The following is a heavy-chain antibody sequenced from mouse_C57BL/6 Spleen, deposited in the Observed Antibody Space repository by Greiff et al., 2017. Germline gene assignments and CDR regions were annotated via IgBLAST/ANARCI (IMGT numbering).Heavy chain of an antibody. Sequence: QVQLKESGPGLVQPSQSLSITCTVSGFSLTSYGVHWVRQSPGKGLEWLGVIWSGGSTDYNAAFISRLSISKDNSKCQVFFKMNSLQADDTAIYYCAREDRYAYWGQGTLVTVSA. D-gene: IGHD2-14*01. V-gene: IGHV2-2*01. CDR1: GFSLTSYG. CDR2: IWSGGST. J-gene: IGHJ3*01. CDR3: AREDRYAY.